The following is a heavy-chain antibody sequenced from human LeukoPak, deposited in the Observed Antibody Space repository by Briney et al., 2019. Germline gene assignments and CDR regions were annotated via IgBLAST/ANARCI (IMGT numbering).Heavy chain of an antibody. CDR3: ARASWAVAGFDY. V-gene: IGHV4-39*01. Sequence: SETLSLTCTVSGGSISSSTYYWGWIRQPPGKGLEWIGSIYYTGSTYYNPSLKSRVTISVDTSKNQFSLKLSSVTAADTAVYYCARASWAVAGFDYWGQGTLVTVSS. CDR1: GGSISSSTYY. J-gene: IGHJ4*02. D-gene: IGHD6-19*01. CDR2: IYYTGST.